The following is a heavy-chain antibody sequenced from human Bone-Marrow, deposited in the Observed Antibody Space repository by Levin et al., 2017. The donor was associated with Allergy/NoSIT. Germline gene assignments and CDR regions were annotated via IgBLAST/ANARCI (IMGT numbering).Heavy chain of an antibody. J-gene: IGHJ4*02. CDR3: AKSRGEIFDS. CDR2: IYNDGKT. D-gene: IGHD3-16*01. CDR1: GGSISSYY. V-gene: IGHV4-59*01. Sequence: SQTLSLTCTVSGGSISSYYWSWIRQPPGKGLEWIGYIYNDGKTRYNPSLKSRVTISGDTSKNHFSLRLSSVTAADTAVYFCAKSRGEIFDSWGQGTLVTVSS.